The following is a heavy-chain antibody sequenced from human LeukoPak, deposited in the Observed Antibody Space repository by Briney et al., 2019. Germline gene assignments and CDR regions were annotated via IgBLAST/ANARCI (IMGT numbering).Heavy chain of an antibody. CDR2: IYSGGRT. CDR3: AKDERLRLGELSLLPDY. V-gene: IGHV3-53*05. D-gene: IGHD3-16*02. Sequence: GSLRLSCAASGFIVSSNYMSWVRQAPGKGLEWVSVIYSGGRTYYADSVKGRFTISRDNSKNTLYLQMNSLRAEDTAVYYCAKDERLRLGELSLLPDYWGQGTLVTVSS. J-gene: IGHJ4*02. CDR1: GFIVSSNY.